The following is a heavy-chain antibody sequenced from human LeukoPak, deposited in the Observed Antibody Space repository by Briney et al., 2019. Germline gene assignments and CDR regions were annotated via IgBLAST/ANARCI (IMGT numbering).Heavy chain of an antibody. Sequence: GGSLRLSCAASGFAFSSYSMNWVRQAPGKGLEGVAVISYDGSNKYYADSVKGRFTISRDNSKNTLYLQMNSLRAEDTAVYYCARDVRGPDFWSGYSYYYYGMDVWGQGTTVTVSS. CDR2: ISYDGSNK. J-gene: IGHJ6*02. D-gene: IGHD3-3*01. CDR1: GFAFSSYS. V-gene: IGHV3-30*03. CDR3: ARDVRGPDFWSGYSYYYYGMDV.